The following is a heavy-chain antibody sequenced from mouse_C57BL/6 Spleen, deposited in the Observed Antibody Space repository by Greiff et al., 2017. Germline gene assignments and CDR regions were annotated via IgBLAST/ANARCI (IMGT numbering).Heavy chain of an antibody. CDR3: ARKGGYYGSRHWYFDV. J-gene: IGHJ1*03. D-gene: IGHD1-1*01. CDR2: IYPGDGDT. V-gene: IGHV1-82*01. Sequence: QVQLKESGPELVKPGASVKISCKASGYAFSSSWMNWVKQRPGKGLEWIGRIYPGDGDTNYNGKFKGKATLTADKSSNTAYMQLSSLTSEDSAVYFCARKGGYYGSRHWYFDVWGTGTTVTVSS. CDR1: GYAFSSSW.